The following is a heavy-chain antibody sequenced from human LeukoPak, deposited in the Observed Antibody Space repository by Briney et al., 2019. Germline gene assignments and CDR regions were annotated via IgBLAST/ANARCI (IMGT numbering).Heavy chain of an antibody. CDR3: ARGARVGAKDY. J-gene: IGHJ4*02. CDR1: GFTFSSYW. Sequence: GGSLRLSCAASGFTFSSYWMHWVRQAPGKGLVWVSRIDNDGSSTNYADSVKGRFTISRDNAKNTLYLQMNSLRAEDTAVYYCARGARVGAKDYWGQGTLVTVSS. CDR2: IDNDGSST. V-gene: IGHV3-74*01. D-gene: IGHD1-26*01.